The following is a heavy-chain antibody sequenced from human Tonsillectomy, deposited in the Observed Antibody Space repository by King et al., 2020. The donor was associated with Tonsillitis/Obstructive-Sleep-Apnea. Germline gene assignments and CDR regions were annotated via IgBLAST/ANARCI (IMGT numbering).Heavy chain of an antibody. V-gene: IGHV5-10-1*01. J-gene: IGHJ5*02. D-gene: IGHD2-15*01. CDR1: GYSFTSYW. CDR3: ARLHCSGGSCYPNWFDP. Sequence: QLVQSGAEVKKPGASLRISCKGSGYSFTSYWISWVRQMPGKGLEWMGRIDPSDSYTNYSPSFQGHVTISADKSISTAYLQWSSLKASDTAMYYCARLHCSGGSCYPNWFDPWGQGTLVTVSS. CDR2: IDPSDSYT.